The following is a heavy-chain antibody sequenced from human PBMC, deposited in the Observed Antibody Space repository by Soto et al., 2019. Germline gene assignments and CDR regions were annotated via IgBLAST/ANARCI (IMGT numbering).Heavy chain of an antibody. CDR2: INHSGST. Sequence: QVQLQQWGAGLLKPSETLSLTCAVYGGSFSGYYWSWIRQPPGKGLEWIGEINHSGSTNYNPSLKSRVTISVDTSKNQFSLKLSSVTAADTAVYYCARGPRGAKVHYYYYMDVWCKGTTVTVSS. D-gene: IGHD3-10*01. J-gene: IGHJ6*03. V-gene: IGHV4-34*01. CDR1: GGSFSGYY. CDR3: ARGPRGAKVHYYYYMDV.